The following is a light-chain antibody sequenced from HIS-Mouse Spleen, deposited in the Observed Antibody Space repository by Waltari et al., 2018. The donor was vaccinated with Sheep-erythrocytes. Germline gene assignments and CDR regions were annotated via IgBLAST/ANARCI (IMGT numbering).Light chain of an antibody. Sequence: SSELTQPPSVSVSPGQTASITCSGEKLGDKYACWSQQKPGQSPVLVIYPDTKRPSGIPARFSGSNSGNTATLTISGTQAMDEADYYCQAWDSSIVVFGGGTKLTVL. CDR3: QAWDSSIVV. J-gene: IGLJ2*01. CDR1: KLGDKY. V-gene: IGLV3-1*01. CDR2: PDT.